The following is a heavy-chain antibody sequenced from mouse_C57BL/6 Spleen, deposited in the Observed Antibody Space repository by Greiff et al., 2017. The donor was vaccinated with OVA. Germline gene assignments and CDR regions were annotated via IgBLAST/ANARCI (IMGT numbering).Heavy chain of an antibody. CDR2: IHPNSGST. Sequence: VKLQQPGAELVKPGASVKLSCKASGYTFTSYWMHWVKQRPGQGLEWIGMIHPNSGSTNYNEKFKSKATLTVDKSSSTAYMQLSSLTSEDSAVYYCAIITTVVATDYWGQGTTLTVSS. D-gene: IGHD1-1*01. V-gene: IGHV1-64*01. CDR3: AIITTVVATDY. CDR1: GYTFTSYW. J-gene: IGHJ2*01.